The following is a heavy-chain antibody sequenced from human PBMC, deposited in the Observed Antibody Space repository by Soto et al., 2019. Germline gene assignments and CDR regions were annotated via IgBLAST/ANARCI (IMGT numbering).Heavy chain of an antibody. J-gene: IGHJ5*02. CDR3: ALLLWFWEPPGT. V-gene: IGHV4-34*01. CDR1: GGSFSGYY. D-gene: IGHD3-10*01. CDR2: INHSGST. Sequence: QVQLQQWGAGLLKPSETLSLTCAVYGGSFSGYYWSWIRQPPGKGLEWIGEINHSGSTNYNPSLKSRVTISVDTSKNQFSLKLSSVTAADTAVYYCALLLWFWEPPGTWGQGTLVTVSS.